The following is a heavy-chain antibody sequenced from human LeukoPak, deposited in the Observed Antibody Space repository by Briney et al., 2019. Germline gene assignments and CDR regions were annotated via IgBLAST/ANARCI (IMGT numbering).Heavy chain of an antibody. V-gene: IGHV4-59*12. D-gene: IGHD3-22*01. Sequence: PSETLSLTCSVSSGSMTDSCWSWFRQAPGKGFEWLGFIYPDGRIEYSPSLRSRVTFSAATSKLEATVRLSSVTASDTAVYYCTREGYDRSGYFLDFWGQGTLVTVSS. CDR1: SGSMTDSC. CDR2: IYPDGRI. CDR3: TREGYDRSGYFLDF. J-gene: IGHJ4*02.